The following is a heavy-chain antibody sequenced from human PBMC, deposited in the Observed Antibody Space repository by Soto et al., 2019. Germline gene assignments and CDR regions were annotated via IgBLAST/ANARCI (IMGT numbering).Heavy chain of an antibody. CDR3: ERGLANRYGFGDP. CDR2: VSPDGTST. J-gene: IGHJ5*02. Sequence: GGSLRLSCAASGFTCRGYWMHWVRQVPGKGLVWVSRVSPDGTSTSYGDSVKGRFTISRDNAKDTLYLQLNSLTAEDTAVYYCERGLANRYGFGDPCGQGTLVTVSS. D-gene: IGHD5-18*01. V-gene: IGHV3-74*01. CDR1: GFTCRGYW.